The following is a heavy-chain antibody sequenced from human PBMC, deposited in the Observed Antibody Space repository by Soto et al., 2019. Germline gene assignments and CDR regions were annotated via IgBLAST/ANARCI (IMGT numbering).Heavy chain of an antibody. CDR3: ARGGHVVVVTAALDF. Sequence: QVQLVQSGAEGKKPGTAVKVCCKASVDTFNDYYIHWVRQSPGQWLEWMGTVNPSGGHTTYAQHFLGRMTMTRDTSTSTLYMELTSLTSEDTAVYYCARGGHVVVVTAALDFWGQGTLVTVSS. CDR1: VDTFNDYY. J-gene: IGHJ4*02. CDR2: VNPSGGHT. V-gene: IGHV1-46*02. D-gene: IGHD2-21*02.